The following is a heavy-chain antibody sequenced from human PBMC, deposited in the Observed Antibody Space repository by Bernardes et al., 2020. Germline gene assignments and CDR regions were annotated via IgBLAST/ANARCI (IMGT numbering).Heavy chain of an antibody. D-gene: IGHD3-22*01. CDR1: GFTFSSYG. J-gene: IGHJ4*02. V-gene: IGHV3-33*01. Sequence: GGSLRLSCAASGFTFSSYGMYWVRQAPGKGLEWVAVIWYDGSNKYYADSVKGRFTISRDNSKNTLYLQMDSLRAEDTAVYYCARSYYDSSAYRRSTFDYWGQGTLVTVSS. CDR3: ARSYYDSSAYRRSTFDY. CDR2: IWYDGSNK.